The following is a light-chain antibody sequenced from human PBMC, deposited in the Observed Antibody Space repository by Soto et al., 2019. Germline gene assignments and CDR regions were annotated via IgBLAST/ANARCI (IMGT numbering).Light chain of an antibody. CDR2: RDN. CDR3: AAWDDTVRSYV. CDR1: ISSIGTNY. Sequence: QPVLTQPPSVSGTPGQRVTISCSGGISSIGTNYVHWFQQLPGTAPKVLSNRDNQRPSGVPDRFSGSKSGTSASLAISGLRSEDEAEYYCAAWDDTVRSYVFGTGTKLTVL. J-gene: IGLJ1*01. V-gene: IGLV1-47*01.